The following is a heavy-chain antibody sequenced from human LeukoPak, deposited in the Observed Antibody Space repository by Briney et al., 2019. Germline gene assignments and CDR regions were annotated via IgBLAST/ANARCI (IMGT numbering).Heavy chain of an antibody. V-gene: IGHV1-2*02. D-gene: IGHD1-1*01. Sequence: ASVKVSCKASGYTFTGYYMHWVRQAPGQGLEWMGWINPDSGGTNYAQKFQGRVTMTRDTSISTVYMELSRLKSDDTAVYYCARDKQLDWAHYYYYYMEDWGKGTAVTVSS. J-gene: IGHJ6*03. CDR2: INPDSGGT. CDR1: GYTFTGYY. CDR3: ARDKQLDWAHYYYYYMED.